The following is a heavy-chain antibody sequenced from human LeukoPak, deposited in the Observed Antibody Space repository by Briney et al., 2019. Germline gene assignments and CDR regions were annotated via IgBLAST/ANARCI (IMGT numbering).Heavy chain of an antibody. D-gene: IGHD3-10*01. CDR1: GGTFSSYA. V-gene: IGHV1-69*13. CDR3: ARGLGPRWFFDY. CDR2: IIPVFGTT. J-gene: IGHJ4*02. Sequence: ASVKVSCKASGGTFSSYALRWVRQAPGQGLEWMGRIIPVFGTTTYAQKFQGRVTITADESTTTAYMELRRLTSEDTAIYYCARGLGPRWFFDYWGQGTLVTVSS.